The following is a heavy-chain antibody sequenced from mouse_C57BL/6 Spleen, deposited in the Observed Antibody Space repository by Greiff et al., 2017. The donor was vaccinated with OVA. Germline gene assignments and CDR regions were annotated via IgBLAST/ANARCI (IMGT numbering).Heavy chain of an antibody. CDR1: GYAFTHYL. CDR3: ARAGEITTVGDWYFDV. V-gene: IGHV1-54*01. D-gene: IGHD1-1*01. J-gene: IGHJ1*03. Sequence: QVQLQQSGAELVRPGTSVKVSCKASGYAFTHYLIEWVKQRPGQGLEWIGVINPGSGGTNYNEKFKGKATLTADKSSSTAYMQLSSLTSEDSAVYFCARAGEITTVGDWYFDVWGTGTTVTVSS. CDR2: INPGSGGT.